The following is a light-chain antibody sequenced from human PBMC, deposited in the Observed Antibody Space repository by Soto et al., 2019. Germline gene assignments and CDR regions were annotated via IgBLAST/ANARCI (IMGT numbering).Light chain of an antibody. CDR1: QSISSW. J-gene: IGKJ1*01. Sequence: DIQMTQSPSTLSASVGDRVTITCRASQSISSWLAWYQQKPGKAPKLLIYKASSLDSGVPSRFSGSWSGTEFTLTISSLHPDDFATYYCQQYHSYPWTFGQGTKVEIK. CDR3: QQYHSYPWT. CDR2: KAS. V-gene: IGKV1-5*03.